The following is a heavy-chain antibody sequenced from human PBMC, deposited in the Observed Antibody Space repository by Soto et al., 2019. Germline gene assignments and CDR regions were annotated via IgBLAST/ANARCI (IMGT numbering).Heavy chain of an antibody. J-gene: IGHJ6*02. D-gene: IGHD1-26*01. CDR2: IYPGDSDT. Sequence: GESLKISCKGSGYSFTSYWINWVRQMPGKGLEWMGVIYPGDSDTRYSPSFQGQVTISADKSINTAYLQWRSLKASDTAVYYCARQSGSTGSYFGMDVWGQGTTVTVSS. V-gene: IGHV5-51*01. CDR3: ARQSGSTGSYFGMDV. CDR1: GYSFTSYW.